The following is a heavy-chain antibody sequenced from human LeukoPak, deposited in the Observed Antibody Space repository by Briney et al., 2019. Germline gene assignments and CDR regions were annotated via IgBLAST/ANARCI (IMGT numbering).Heavy chain of an antibody. V-gene: IGHV1-69*05. Sequence: SVKVSWKASGGTFSSYAISWVRQAPGQGLEWMGGIIPIFGTANYAQKFQGRVTITTDESTSTAYMELSSLRSEDTAVYYCARAAYSNRNQYYYYYYMDVWGKGTTVTVSS. J-gene: IGHJ6*03. D-gene: IGHD4-11*01. CDR3: ARAAYSNRNQYYYYYYMDV. CDR2: IIPIFGTA. CDR1: GGTFSSYA.